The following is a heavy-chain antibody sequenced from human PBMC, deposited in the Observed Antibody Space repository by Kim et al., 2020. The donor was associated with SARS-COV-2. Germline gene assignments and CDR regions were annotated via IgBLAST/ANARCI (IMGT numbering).Heavy chain of an antibody. CDR1: GGSISSYY. D-gene: IGHD2-21*01. CDR2: IYYSGST. Sequence: SETLSLTCTVSGGSISSYYWSWIRQPPGKGLEWIGYIYYSGSTNYNPSLKSRVTISVDTSKNQFSLKLSSVTAADTAVYYCARGGAHRTKYYYYYYGMDVWGQGTTVTVSS. CDR3: ARGGAHRTKYYYYYYGMDV. J-gene: IGHJ6*02. V-gene: IGHV4-59*08.